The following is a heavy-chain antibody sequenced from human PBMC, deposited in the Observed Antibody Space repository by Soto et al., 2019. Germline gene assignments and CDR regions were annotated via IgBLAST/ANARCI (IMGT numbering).Heavy chain of an antibody. CDR2: IYSTGTT. J-gene: IGHJ4*02. V-gene: IGHV3-53*01. CDR1: GFTVGNNY. CDR3: AKDGMVSASHYNVLGY. Sequence: EVQLVESGGGLIQPGGSLKLSCAASGFTVGNNYMSWVRQAPGKGLEWVSLIYSTGTTKYADSVKGRFTVSSDNAKNTLYLQMTSLRAEETAVYYCAKDGMVSASHYNVLGYGGQGTLVTVPS. D-gene: IGHD3-10*01.